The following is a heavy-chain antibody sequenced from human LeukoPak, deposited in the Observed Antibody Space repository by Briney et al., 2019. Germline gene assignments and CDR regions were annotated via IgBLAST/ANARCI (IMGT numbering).Heavy chain of an antibody. CDR3: ARAGQQLPDFYYYYGMDV. D-gene: IGHD6-13*01. V-gene: IGHV1-18*01. CDR1: GYTFTSYG. CDR2: ISAYNGNT. J-gene: IGHJ6*02. Sequence: GASVKVSCKASGYTFTSYGISWVRQAPGQGLEWMGWISAYNGNTNYAQKLQGSVTMTTDTSTSTAYMELRSLRSDDTAVYYCARAGQQLPDFYYYYGMDVWGQGTTVTVSS.